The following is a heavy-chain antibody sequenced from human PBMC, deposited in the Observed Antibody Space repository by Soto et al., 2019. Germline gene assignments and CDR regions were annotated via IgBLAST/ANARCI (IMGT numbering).Heavy chain of an antibody. CDR2: INPKRGGT. Sequence: GASVKGSCKASGYTFTGYYFQWVRQAPGQGLESMGWINPKRGGTNYAQKFQGRVTMSTDTSTNTGYMELSSLRSDDTAVYYCAREGENSGEIDFWGQGTLVTVSS. J-gene: IGHJ4*02. CDR1: GYTFTGYY. V-gene: IGHV1-2*02. D-gene: IGHD1-26*01. CDR3: AREGENSGEIDF.